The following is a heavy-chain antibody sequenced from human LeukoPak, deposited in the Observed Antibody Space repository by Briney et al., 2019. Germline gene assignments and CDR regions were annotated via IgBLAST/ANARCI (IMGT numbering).Heavy chain of an antibody. V-gene: IGHV3-21*01. CDR1: GFTFSRYW. CDR2: ISGSAGRT. D-gene: IGHD2-2*01. CDR3: ARDSTYYYYMDV. J-gene: IGHJ6*03. Sequence: GGSLRLSCAASGFTFSRYWMSWVRQAPGKGLEWVSAISGSAGRTYYADSVKGRFTISRDNAKNSLYLQMNSLRAEDTAVYYCARDSTYYYYMDVWGKGTTVTISS.